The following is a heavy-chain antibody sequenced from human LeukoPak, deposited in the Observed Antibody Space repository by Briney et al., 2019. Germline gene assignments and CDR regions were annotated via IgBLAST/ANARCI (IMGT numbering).Heavy chain of an antibody. CDR2: ISGSGGST. V-gene: IGHV3-23*01. CDR3: AKGAEYYDFWSGFDY. J-gene: IGHJ4*02. CDR1: GFTFSSYA. Sequence: GGSLRLSCAASGFTFSSYAMSWVRQAPGKGLEWVSAISGSGGSTYYADSVKGRFTISRDNSKNTLYLQMNCLRAEDTAAYYCAKGAEYYDFWSGFDYWGQGTLVTASS. D-gene: IGHD3-3*01.